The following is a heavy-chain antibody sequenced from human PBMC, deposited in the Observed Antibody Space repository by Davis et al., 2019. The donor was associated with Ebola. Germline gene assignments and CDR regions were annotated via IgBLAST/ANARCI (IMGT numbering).Heavy chain of an antibody. J-gene: IGHJ4*02. CDR2: INHSGST. Sequence: SQTLSLTCAVYGGSFSGYYWSWIRQPPGKGLEWIGEINHSGSTNYNPSLKSRVTISIDTSRNQFSLRLSSVTAADTAIYYCVRIGPKGMAAGGDYWGQGILVTVSS. D-gene: IGHD6-13*01. CDR1: GGSFSGYY. V-gene: IGHV4-34*01. CDR3: VRIGPKGMAAGGDY.